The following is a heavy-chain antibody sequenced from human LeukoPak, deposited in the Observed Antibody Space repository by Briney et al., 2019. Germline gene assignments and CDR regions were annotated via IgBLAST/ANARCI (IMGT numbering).Heavy chain of an antibody. CDR3: AKVAVTYYDFWSG. CDR1: GFTFSSYG. CDR2: IRYDGSNK. V-gene: IGHV3-30*02. D-gene: IGHD3-3*01. J-gene: IGHJ4*02. Sequence: GGSLRLSCAASGFTFSSYGMYWVRQAPGKGLEWVAFIRYDGSNKYYADSVKGRFTISRDNSKNTLYLQMNSLRAEDTAVYYCAKVAVTYYDFWSGWGQGTLVTVSS.